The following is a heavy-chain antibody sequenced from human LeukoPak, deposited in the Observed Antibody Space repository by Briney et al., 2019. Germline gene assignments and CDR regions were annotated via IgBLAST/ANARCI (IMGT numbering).Heavy chain of an antibody. Sequence: ASVKVSCKVSGYTLTELSMHWVRQAPGKGLEWMGGFDPEDGETIYAQKFQGRVTMTEDTSTDTAYMELSGLRSEDTAVYYCATAEYCGGDCHNWFDPWGQGTLVTVSS. CDR1: GYTLTELS. J-gene: IGHJ5*02. V-gene: IGHV1-24*01. CDR2: FDPEDGET. CDR3: ATAEYCGGDCHNWFDP. D-gene: IGHD2-21*02.